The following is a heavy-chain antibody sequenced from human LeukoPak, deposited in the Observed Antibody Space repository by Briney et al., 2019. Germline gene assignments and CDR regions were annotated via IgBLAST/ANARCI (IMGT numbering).Heavy chain of an antibody. J-gene: IGHJ4*02. Sequence: ASAKVSCKASGYTFTGYYMHWVRQAPGQGLEWMGWINPNSGGTNYAQKFQGWVTMTRDTSISTAYMELSRLRSDDTAVYYCAIPGIAAAGYFGYWGQGTLVTVSS. D-gene: IGHD6-13*01. CDR2: INPNSGGT. CDR1: GYTFTGYY. V-gene: IGHV1-2*04. CDR3: AIPGIAAAGYFGY.